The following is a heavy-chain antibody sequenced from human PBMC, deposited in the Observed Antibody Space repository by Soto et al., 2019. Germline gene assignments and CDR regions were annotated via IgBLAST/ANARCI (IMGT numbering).Heavy chain of an antibody. J-gene: IGHJ4*02. CDR3: AKVITVFGVAGLSHYFEY. Sequence: EMHLVESGGGLVKPGGSLRLSCAASGFTFSTYSMNWVRQAPGKGLEWVSSISGSGNYTHYADFLRGRFTISRDNAKTSLYLQMNSLRAEDTAVYYCAKVITVFGVAGLSHYFEYWGQGSLVTVSS. CDR2: ISGSGNYT. V-gene: IGHV3-21*01. CDR1: GFTFSTYS. D-gene: IGHD3-3*01.